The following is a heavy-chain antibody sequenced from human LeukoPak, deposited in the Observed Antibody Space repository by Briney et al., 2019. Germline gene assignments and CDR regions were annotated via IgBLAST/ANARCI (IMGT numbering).Heavy chain of an antibody. J-gene: IGHJ6*03. CDR1: GFTFSDHR. Sequence: GGSLRLSCAASGFTFSDHRMNWVRQAPGKGLEWVSSISSRSTYIYYAASVKGRFTISRDDAKSSLYLQMSSLRAEDTAVYYCATVDGDLPYYMNDWGKGTTVTVSS. V-gene: IGHV3-21*04. CDR3: ATVDGDLPYYMND. D-gene: IGHD4-17*01. CDR2: ISSRSTYI.